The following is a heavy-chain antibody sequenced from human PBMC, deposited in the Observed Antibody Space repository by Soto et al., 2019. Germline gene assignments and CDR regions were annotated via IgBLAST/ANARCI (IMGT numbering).Heavy chain of an antibody. D-gene: IGHD3-22*01. J-gene: IGHJ6*02. V-gene: IGHV4-61*01. CDR1: GGSVSSGSYY. CDR3: ARDMYYYDSSGYYEGLYYYYGMDV. Sequence: PSETLSLTCTVSGGSVSSGSYYLSWIRQPPGKGLEWIGYIYYSGSTNYNPSLKSRVTISVDTSKNQFSLKLSSVTAADTAVYYCARDMYYYDSSGYYEGLYYYYGMDVWGQGTTVTVSS. CDR2: IYYSGST.